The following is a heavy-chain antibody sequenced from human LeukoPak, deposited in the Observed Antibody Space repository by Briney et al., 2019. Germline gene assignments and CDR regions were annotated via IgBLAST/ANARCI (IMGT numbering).Heavy chain of an antibody. Sequence: GGSLRLSCAASGFTVSSNYMSWVRQAPGKGLEWVSVIYSGGSTYYADSVKGRFTISRDNSKNTLYLQMNSLRAEGTAVYYCARDQGNYDILTGYYNLGAFDIWGQGTMVTVSS. D-gene: IGHD3-9*01. CDR3: ARDQGNYDILTGYYNLGAFDI. J-gene: IGHJ3*02. V-gene: IGHV3-53*01. CDR2: IYSGGST. CDR1: GFTVSSNY.